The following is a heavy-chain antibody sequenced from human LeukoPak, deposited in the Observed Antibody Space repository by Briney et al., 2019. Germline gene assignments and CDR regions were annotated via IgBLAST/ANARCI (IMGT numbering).Heavy chain of an antibody. J-gene: IGHJ4*02. Sequence: GGSLRLSCAASGFTFSSYWMSWVRQAPGKGLEWVANIRQDGSEKYYVDSVKGRFTISRDNAKNSLYPQMNSLRAEDTAVYYCARAQVPAAMDYWGQGTLVTVSS. CDR1: GFTFSSYW. V-gene: IGHV3-7*03. CDR2: IRQDGSEK. D-gene: IGHD2-2*01. CDR3: ARAQVPAAMDY.